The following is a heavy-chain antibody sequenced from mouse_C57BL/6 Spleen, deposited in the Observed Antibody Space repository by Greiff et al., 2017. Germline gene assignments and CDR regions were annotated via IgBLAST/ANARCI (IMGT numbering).Heavy chain of an antibody. CDR3: ARHDYDGGSWFAY. J-gene: IGHJ3*01. Sequence: VQLQQSGAELVKPGASVKMSCKASGYTFTTSPIEWMKQNHGKSLEWIGNFHPYNDDTKYNEKFKGKATLTVEKSSSTVYLELSRLTSDDSAVYYCARHDYDGGSWFAYWGQGTLVTVSA. D-gene: IGHD2-4*01. CDR1: GYTFTTSP. CDR2: FHPYNDDT. V-gene: IGHV1-47*01.